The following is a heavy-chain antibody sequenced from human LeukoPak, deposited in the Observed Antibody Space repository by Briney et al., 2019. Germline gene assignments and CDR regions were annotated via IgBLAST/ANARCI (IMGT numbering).Heavy chain of an antibody. Sequence: KESGPTLVKPTQTLTLTCTFSGFSLSTSGVGVCWIRQPPGKALEWLALIYWNDDKRYSPSLKRRLTITKDTSKNQVVLTMTNMDPVDTATYYCVRQNDSSGLFDYWGQGTLVTVSS. CDR1: GFSLSTSGVG. J-gene: IGHJ4*02. D-gene: IGHD3-22*01. CDR2: IYWNDDK. CDR3: VRQNDSSGLFDY. V-gene: IGHV2-5*01.